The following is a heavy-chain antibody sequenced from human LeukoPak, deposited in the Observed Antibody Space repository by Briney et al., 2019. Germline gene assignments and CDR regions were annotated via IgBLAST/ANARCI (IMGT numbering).Heavy chain of an antibody. D-gene: IGHD3-10*01. V-gene: IGHV3-30*02. Sequence: YAESVKGRFTISRDNSKNTLYLQMNSLRAEDTAVYYCAKGLASYGSGSLFDYWGQGTLVTVSS. J-gene: IGHJ4*02. CDR3: AKGLASYGSGSLFDY.